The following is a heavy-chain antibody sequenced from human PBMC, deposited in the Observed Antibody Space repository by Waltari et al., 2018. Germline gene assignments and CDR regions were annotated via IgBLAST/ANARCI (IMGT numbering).Heavy chain of an antibody. Sequence: QVQLVQSGAEVKKPGASVKVSCKASGYTFTSYAMHWVRQARGQRLEWMGWINAGNGNTKYSQKFQGRVTITRDTSASTAYMELSSLRSEDTAMYYCARAITGSSWYYYYGMDVWGQGTTVTVSS. D-gene: IGHD6-13*01. CDR3: ARAITGSSWYYYYGMDV. V-gene: IGHV1-3*01. CDR1: GYTFTSYA. J-gene: IGHJ6*02. CDR2: INAGNGNT.